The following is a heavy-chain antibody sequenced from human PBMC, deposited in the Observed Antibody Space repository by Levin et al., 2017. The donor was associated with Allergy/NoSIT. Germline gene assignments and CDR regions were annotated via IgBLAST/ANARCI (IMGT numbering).Heavy chain of an antibody. CDR3: VRAATGLMSSLNGGAFDI. Sequence: PGESLKISCVASGFTFSTYDMHWVRQVTGKGLEWVSAIGTLADTYFPDSVKGRFTLSRDNAKNSLYLQMNSLRAGDTAIYYCVRAATGLMSSLNGGAFDIWGQGTMVTVSA. CDR2: IGTLADT. J-gene: IGHJ3*02. V-gene: IGHV3-13*01. D-gene: IGHD2-8*01. CDR1: GFTFSTYD.